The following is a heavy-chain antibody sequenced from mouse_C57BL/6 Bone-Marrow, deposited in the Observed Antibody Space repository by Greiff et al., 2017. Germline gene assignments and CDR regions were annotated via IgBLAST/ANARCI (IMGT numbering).Heavy chain of an antibody. V-gene: IGHV2-9*01. J-gene: IGHJ4*01. CDR1: GFSLTSYG. CDR2: IWGGGST. D-gene: IGHD1-1*01. CDR3: AKRDRGYYGSSYGYYAMDY. Sequence: QVQLQQSGPGLVAPSQSLSITCTVSGFSLTSYGVDWVRQPPGKGLEWLGVIWGGGSTNYNSALMSRLSISKDNSKSQVFLKMNSLQTDDTAMYYCAKRDRGYYGSSYGYYAMDYWGQGTSVTVSS.